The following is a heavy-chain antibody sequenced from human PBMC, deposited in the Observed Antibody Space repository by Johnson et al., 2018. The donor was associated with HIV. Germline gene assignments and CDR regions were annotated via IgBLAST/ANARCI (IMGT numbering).Heavy chain of an antibody. CDR3: AKDMSRVVTPWAVSFDI. CDR2: IHSGDKT. Sequence: EVQLVESGGGLVQPGGSLRLSCAASGFTVSSNFMTWVRQAPGKGLEWVSVIHSGDKTYYADSVKGRFTISRDNSKNTLYLQMNSLRAEDTAVYYCAKDMSRVVTPWAVSFDIWGQGTMVTVSS. CDR1: GFTVSSNF. J-gene: IGHJ3*02. V-gene: IGHV3-66*01. D-gene: IGHD4-23*01.